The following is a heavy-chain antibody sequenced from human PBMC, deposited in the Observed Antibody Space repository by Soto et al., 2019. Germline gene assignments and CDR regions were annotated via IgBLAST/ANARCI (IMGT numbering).Heavy chain of an antibody. Sequence: SETLSRTCAVYGESFSGYYWSWIRQPPGKWLEWIGEINHSGSTNYNPSLKGRVTISLDTSKDQFSLKLSSVTAADTAVYYCARRFSWGLPTFPFSWFYYWGQGPLVTVSS. CDR1: GESFSGYY. CDR2: INHSGST. CDR3: ARRFSWGLPTFPFSWFYY. D-gene: IGHD7-27*01. V-gene: IGHV4-34*01. J-gene: IGHJ4*02.